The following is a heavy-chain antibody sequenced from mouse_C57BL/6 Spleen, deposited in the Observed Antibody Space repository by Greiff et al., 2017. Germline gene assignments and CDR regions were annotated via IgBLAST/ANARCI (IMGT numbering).Heavy chain of an antibody. Sequence: QVQLQQPGAELVMPGASVKLSCKASGYTFTSYWMHWVKQRPGQGLEWIGEIDPSDSYTNYHQKFKGKSTLTVDKSSSTAYMQLSSLTSADSAVYYCARGPAQATSWFAYWGQGTLVTVSA. CDR3: ARGPAQATSWFAY. CDR1: GYTFTSYW. D-gene: IGHD3-2*02. CDR2: IDPSDSYT. V-gene: IGHV1-69*01. J-gene: IGHJ3*01.